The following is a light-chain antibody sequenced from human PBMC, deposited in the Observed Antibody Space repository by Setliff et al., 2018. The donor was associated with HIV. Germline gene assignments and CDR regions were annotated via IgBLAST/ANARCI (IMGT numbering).Light chain of an antibody. CDR1: SSDIGGYNF. Sequence: QSALTQPASVSGSPGQSITISCTGTSSDIGGYNFVSWYQHHPGKAPKLMIYEVTNRPSGVSNRFSGSKSGNTASLTISGRQADDEADYYCSSYTSSSPYVFGTGTKVTVL. J-gene: IGLJ1*01. CDR2: EVT. V-gene: IGLV2-14*01. CDR3: SSYTSSSPYV.